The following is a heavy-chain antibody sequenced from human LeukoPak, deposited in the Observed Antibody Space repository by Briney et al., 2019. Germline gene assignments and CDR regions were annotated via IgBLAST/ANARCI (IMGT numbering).Heavy chain of an antibody. J-gene: IGHJ4*02. CDR3: ARDGWNYGYYFDY. Sequence: ASVKVSCKASGCTFTGYYMHWVRQAPGQGLEWMGWINPNSGGTNYAQKFQGRVTMTRDTSISTAYMELSRLRSDDTAVYYCARDGWNYGYYFDYWGQGTLVTVSS. V-gene: IGHV1-2*02. CDR2: INPNSGGT. D-gene: IGHD1-7*01. CDR1: GCTFTGYY.